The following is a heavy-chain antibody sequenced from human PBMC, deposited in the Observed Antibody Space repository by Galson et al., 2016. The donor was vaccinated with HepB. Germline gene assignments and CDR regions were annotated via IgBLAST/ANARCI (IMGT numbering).Heavy chain of an antibody. CDR1: GFTFSSYG. Sequence: SLRLSCAASGFTFSSYGMHWVRQAPGKGLEWVALIWSDGTNKYYADSLKGRFTISRDNSKNTLYLQMNSLRAEDTAVYYCAKDAILACGTGCYADYWGQGTLVTVSS. J-gene: IGHJ4*02. CDR3: AKDAILACGTGCYADY. V-gene: IGHV3-30*02. CDR2: IWSDGTNK. D-gene: IGHD2-2*01.